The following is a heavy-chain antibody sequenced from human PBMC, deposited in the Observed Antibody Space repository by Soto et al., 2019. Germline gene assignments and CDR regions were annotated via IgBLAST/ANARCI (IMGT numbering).Heavy chain of an antibody. CDR1: GGSISSGGYY. CDR2: IYYSGST. CDR3: ARDSGANDYGDYVYYWYFDL. D-gene: IGHD4-17*01. J-gene: IGHJ2*01. V-gene: IGHV4-31*03. Sequence: SETLSLTCTVSGGSISSGGYYWSWIRQHPRKGLDWFGYIYYSGSTYYNPSLKSRVTISVDTSKNQFSLKLSSVTAADTAVYYCARDSGANDYGDYVYYWYFDLWGRGTLVTVS.